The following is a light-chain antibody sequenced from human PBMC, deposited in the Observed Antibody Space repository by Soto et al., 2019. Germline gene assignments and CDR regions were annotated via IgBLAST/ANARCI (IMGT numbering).Light chain of an antibody. V-gene: IGKV2D-29*02. Sequence: DVVMTQTPLSLSVAPGQPASISCKSSQSLLHITGETFLFWYLQKPGQSPQLLIYEVSTRVSGVPDRFSGSGSGTDFTLEISRVETDDVGIYYCMQSTQLPPTSGQVTRLGIQ. CDR1: QSLLHITGETF. CDR3: MQSTQLPPT. CDR2: EVS. J-gene: IGKJ5*01.